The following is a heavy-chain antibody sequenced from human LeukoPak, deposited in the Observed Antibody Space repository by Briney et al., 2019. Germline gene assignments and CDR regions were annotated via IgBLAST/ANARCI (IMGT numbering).Heavy chain of an antibody. D-gene: IGHD4-23*01. CDR3: AKLSSYGGHG. CDR2: ISYDGSNK. Sequence: GGSLRLSCAASGFTFSSYAMHWVRQAPGKGLEWVAVISYDGSNKYYADSMKGRFTISRDNSKNTLYLQMNSLRAEDTAVYCCAKLSSYGGHGWGQGTLVTVSS. J-gene: IGHJ4*02. V-gene: IGHV3-30*04. CDR1: GFTFSSYA.